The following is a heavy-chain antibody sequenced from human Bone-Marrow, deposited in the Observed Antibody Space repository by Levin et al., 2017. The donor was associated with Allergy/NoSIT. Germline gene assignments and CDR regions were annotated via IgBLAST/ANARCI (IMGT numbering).Heavy chain of an antibody. V-gene: IGHV3-30*14. CDR3: ARGLWFGDLSVLYPNFDF. CDR1: AFTFSNYD. J-gene: IGHJ4*02. CDR2: ISYDGSRK. D-gene: IGHD3-10*01. Sequence: GWSLRLSCAASAFTFSNYDMHWVRHDPGKGLQWVAVISYDGSRKDYADSVKGRFTISRDNSKSTLILHMNSVRAEDTAVYYCARGLWFGDLSVLYPNFDFWGQGTQVTVSS.